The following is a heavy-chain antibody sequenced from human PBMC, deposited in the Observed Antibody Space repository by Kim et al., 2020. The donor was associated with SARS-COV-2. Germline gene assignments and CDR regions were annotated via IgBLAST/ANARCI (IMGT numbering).Heavy chain of an antibody. V-gene: IGHV1-46*01. CDR3: ARDGSSFFDC. CDR2: ST. D-gene: IGHD2-15*01. Sequence: STTYAQKFQGRITMTRDTSTSTVYMELSSLRSEDTAVYYCARDGSSFFDCWGQGTLVTVSS. J-gene: IGHJ4*02.